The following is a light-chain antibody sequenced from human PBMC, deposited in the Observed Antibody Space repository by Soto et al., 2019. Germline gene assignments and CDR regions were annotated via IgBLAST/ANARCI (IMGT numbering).Light chain of an antibody. Sequence: EIVLTQSPGTLSLSPGERATLSCRASQSVSSSFLVWYQQKAGQAPRLLIYGASSRATGVPDRFSGSWSGTDFTLTISRLQREDFAVYYCQQCGSPPFTFGPGTKVDIK. CDR1: QSVSSSF. V-gene: IGKV3-20*01. J-gene: IGKJ3*01. CDR2: GAS. CDR3: QQCGSPPFT.